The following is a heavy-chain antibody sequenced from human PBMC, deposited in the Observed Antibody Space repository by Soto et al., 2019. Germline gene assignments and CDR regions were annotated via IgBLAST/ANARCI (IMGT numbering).Heavy chain of an antibody. J-gene: IGHJ4*02. CDR2: ISNSGGDT. Sequence: GSLTLCSADSGFNFHSYAMSWVRQAPGKGLEWVSVISNSGGDTYYADSVKGRFTISRDNSKKTLYLQMNSLRAEDTAMYYCAKVEVVIATTYSRYDHWGQGTLVTVSS. CDR1: GFNFHSYA. CDR3: AKVEVVIATTYSRYDH. V-gene: IGHV3-23*01. D-gene: IGHD2-15*01.